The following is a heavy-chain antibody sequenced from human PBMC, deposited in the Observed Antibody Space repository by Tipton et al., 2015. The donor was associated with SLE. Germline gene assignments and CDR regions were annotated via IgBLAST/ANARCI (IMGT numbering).Heavy chain of an antibody. V-gene: IGHV3-48*03. CDR1: GFPFSSYE. J-gene: IGHJ4*02. CDR2: ISSSGSTI. Sequence: SLRLSCAASGFPFSSYEMNWVRQAPGKGLEWVSYISSSGSTIYYADSGKGRFTISRDNAKNSLYLQMNSLRAEDTAVYYCARDLNWDYYFDYWGQGTLVTVSS. D-gene: IGHD7-27*01. CDR3: ARDLNWDYYFDY.